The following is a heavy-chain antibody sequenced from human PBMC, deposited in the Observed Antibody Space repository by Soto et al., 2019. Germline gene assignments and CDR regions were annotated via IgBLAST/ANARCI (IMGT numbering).Heavy chain of an antibody. J-gene: IGHJ4*02. CDR1: GFTFSSYS. D-gene: IGHD3-10*01. V-gene: IGHV3-21*01. Sequence: EVQLVESGGGLVKPGGSLRLSCAASGFTFSSYSMNWVRQAPGKGLEWVSSISSSSSYIYYADSVKGRFTISRDNAKNSLYLQMNSLRAEDTAVYYCARGRAGRYYFGHWGQGTLVTVSS. CDR3: ARGRAGRYYFGH. CDR2: ISSSSSYI.